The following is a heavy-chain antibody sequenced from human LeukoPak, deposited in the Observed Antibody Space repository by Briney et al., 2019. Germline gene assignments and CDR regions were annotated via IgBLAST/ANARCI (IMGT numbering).Heavy chain of an antibody. V-gene: IGHV3-30*18. J-gene: IGHJ4*02. CDR2: ISYDGSSK. CDR1: KFTFSTYD. D-gene: IGHD3-22*01. CDR3: AKGPDSSGYYSLDY. Sequence: RRSLRPSCAASKFTFSTYDMHWVRQAPGKGLEWVAAISYDGSSKYYADSVKGRFTISRDNSKNTLYVQMNSLRTEDTAIYYCAKGPDSSGYYSLDYWGQGTLVTVSS.